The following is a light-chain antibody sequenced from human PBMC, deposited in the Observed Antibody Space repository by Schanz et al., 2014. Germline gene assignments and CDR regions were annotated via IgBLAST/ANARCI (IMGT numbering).Light chain of an antibody. CDR3: SSYATTNTLV. CDR1: SSDVGSYNL. CDR2: EGS. V-gene: IGLV2-14*02. Sequence: QSALTQPASVSGSPGQSITISCTGTSSDVGSYNLVSWYQQHPGKAPRLMIYEGSKRPSGVSNRFSGSKSGSTASLTISGLQAEDEADYYCSSYATTNTLVFGGGTKLTVL. J-gene: IGLJ2*01.